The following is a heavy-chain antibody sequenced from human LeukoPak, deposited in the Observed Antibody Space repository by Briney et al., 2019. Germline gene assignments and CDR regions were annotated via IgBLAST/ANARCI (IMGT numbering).Heavy chain of an antibody. CDR2: IYYSGRT. D-gene: IGHD3-10*01. V-gene: IGHV4-59*01. CDR1: GDSISSYY. CDR3: ASNYGAGSYYSDY. Sequence: PSETLSLTCAVSGDSISSYYWSWIRQPPGKGLEWIGYIYYSGRTNYNPSLKSQVTISLDMSKNQFSLKLTSVTAADTAVYYCASNYGAGSYYSDYWGQGALVTVSS. J-gene: IGHJ4*02.